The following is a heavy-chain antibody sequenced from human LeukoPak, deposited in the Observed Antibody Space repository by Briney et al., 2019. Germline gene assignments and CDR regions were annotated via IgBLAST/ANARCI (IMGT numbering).Heavy chain of an antibody. CDR1: GGSISSYF. J-gene: IGHJ4*02. D-gene: IGHD3-10*01. CDR2: IYYTGST. V-gene: IGHV4-59*12. Sequence: PSETLSLTCSVSGGSISSYFWSWIRQPPGKGLEWIGYIYYTGSTNYNPSLKSRVTMFVDMSKNQFSLRLSSVTAADTAVYYCATVAVIRGVTYFDYWGQGTLVTVSS. CDR3: ATVAVIRGVTYFDY.